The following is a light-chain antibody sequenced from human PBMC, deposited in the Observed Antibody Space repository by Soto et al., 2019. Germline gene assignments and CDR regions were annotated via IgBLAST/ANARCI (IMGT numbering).Light chain of an antibody. Sequence: DIQMTQSPSSLSASVGDRVTITCRASQNIDIFLNWYQQKPGKAPNLLISAASSLQSGVPARFSGSGSGTDFTLTISSLQPEDFATYFCQQSYSSPYSFGQGTKLEIK. CDR3: QQSYSSPYS. J-gene: IGKJ2*03. CDR2: AAS. V-gene: IGKV1-39*01. CDR1: QNIDIF.